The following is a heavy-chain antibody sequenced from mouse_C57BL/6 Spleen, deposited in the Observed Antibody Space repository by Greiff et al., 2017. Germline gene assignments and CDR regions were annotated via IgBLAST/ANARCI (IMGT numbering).Heavy chain of an antibody. J-gene: IGHJ1*03. CDR1: GFTFSSYG. V-gene: IGHV5-6*02. CDR2: ISSGGSYT. Sequence: DVMLVESGGDLVKPGGSLKLSCAASGFTFSSYGMSWVRQTPDKRLEWVATISSGGSYTYYTDSVKGRFTISRDNAKNTLYLQMSSLKSEDTAMYYCARDGSSLWYFDVWGTGTTVTVSS. CDR3: ARDGSSLWYFDV. D-gene: IGHD1-1*01.